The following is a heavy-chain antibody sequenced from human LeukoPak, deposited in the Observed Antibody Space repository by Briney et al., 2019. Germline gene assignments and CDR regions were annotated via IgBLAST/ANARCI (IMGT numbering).Heavy chain of an antibody. V-gene: IGHV1-2*02. CDR2: INPNSGGT. D-gene: IGHD3-10*01. Sequence: ASVKVSCKASGYTFTSYDINWVRQATGQGLEWMGWINPNSGGTNYAQKFQGRVTMTRDASISTAYMELSRLRSDDTAVYYCARGFRGNWFDPWGQGTLVTVSS. CDR3: ARGFRGNWFDP. J-gene: IGHJ5*02. CDR1: GYTFTSYD.